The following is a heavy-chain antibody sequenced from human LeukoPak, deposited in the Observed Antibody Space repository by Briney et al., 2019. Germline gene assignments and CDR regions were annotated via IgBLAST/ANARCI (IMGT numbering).Heavy chain of an antibody. D-gene: IGHD3-3*01. J-gene: IGHJ4*02. CDR2: ISGSGGST. CDR1: GFTFSSYA. V-gene: IGHV3-23*01. Sequence: GGSPRLSCAASGFTFSSYAMSWVRQAPGKGLEWVSAISGSGGSTYYADSVKGRFTISRDNSKNTLYLQMNSLRAEDTAVYYCAKDARRITIFGVLSGYWGQGTLVTVSS. CDR3: AKDARRITIFGVLSGY.